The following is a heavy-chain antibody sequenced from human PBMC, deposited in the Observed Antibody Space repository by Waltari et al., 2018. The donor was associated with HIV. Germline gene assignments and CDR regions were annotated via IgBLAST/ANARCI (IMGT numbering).Heavy chain of an antibody. Sequence: MELVQSGPQVKKPGTSVTVSCKASGFVFSSSALHWVRQARGQGLEWIGYVVVGREHKSVGQGLRERVTMTVDRSTETAELVLDSLRSDDTAVYSWAADVKLRYSGDNFPYPFFFGCDIWGQGTTVAV. J-gene: IGHJ6*02. D-gene: IGHD3-16*02. CDR3: AADVKLRYSGDNFPYPFFFGCDI. CDR2: VVVGREHK. V-gene: IGHV1-58*01. CDR1: GFVFSSSA.